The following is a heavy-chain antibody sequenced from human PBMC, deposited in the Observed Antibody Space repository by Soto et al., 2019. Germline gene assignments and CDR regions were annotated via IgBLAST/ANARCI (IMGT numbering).Heavy chain of an antibody. D-gene: IGHD3-22*01. V-gene: IGHV1-2*04. CDR2: INPNSGGT. Sequence: ASVKVSCKASGYTFTGYYMHWVRQAPGQGLEWMGWINPNSGGTNYAQKFQGWVTMTRDTSISTAYMELSRLRSDDTAVYYCARDLGADYYDSSGYTLFDPWGQGTLVTGSS. CDR3: ARDLGADYYDSSGYTLFDP. CDR1: GYTFTGYY. J-gene: IGHJ5*02.